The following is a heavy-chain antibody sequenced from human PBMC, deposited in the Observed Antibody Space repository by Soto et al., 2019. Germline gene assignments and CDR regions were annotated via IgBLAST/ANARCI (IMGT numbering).Heavy chain of an antibody. CDR3: ARYITGFLEWFPTSDDYYYYMDV. V-gene: IGHV4-59*01. CDR2: IYYSGST. J-gene: IGHJ6*03. Sequence: SETLSLTCTVSGGSISSYYWSWIRQPPGKGLEWIGYIYYSGSTNYNPSLKSRVTISVDTSKNQFSLKLSSVTAADTAVYYCARYITGFLEWFPTSDDYYYYMDVWGKGTTVTVSS. CDR1: GGSISSYY. D-gene: IGHD3-3*01.